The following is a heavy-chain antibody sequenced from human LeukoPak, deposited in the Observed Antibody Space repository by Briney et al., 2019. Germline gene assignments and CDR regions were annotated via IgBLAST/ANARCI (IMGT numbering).Heavy chain of an antibody. J-gene: IGHJ2*01. D-gene: IGHD3-9*01. V-gene: IGHV1-2*02. CDR1: GYTFTGYY. Sequence: ASVKASCKASGYTFTGYYMHWVRQAPGQGLEWMGWINPNSGGTNYAQKFQGRVTMTRDTSISTAYMELSRLRSDDTAVYYCAREYYDILTGYYHYWYFDLWGRGTLVTVSS. CDR2: INPNSGGT. CDR3: AREYYDILTGYYHYWYFDL.